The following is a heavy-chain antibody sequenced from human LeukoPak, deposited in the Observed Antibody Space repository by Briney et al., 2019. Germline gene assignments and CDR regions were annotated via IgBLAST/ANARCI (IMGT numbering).Heavy chain of an antibody. V-gene: IGHV3-7*03. D-gene: IGHD3-16*01. CDR1: GLAFSNYW. Sequence: PGGSLRLSCAASGLAFSNYWMDWVRQAPGKGLEWVANIKQDGSEKNYGDSVKGRFIISRDNAKNSLYLQMNTLRADDTAVYYCARDGFGTGSNWGQGTLVTVSS. CDR3: ARDGFGTGSN. CDR2: IKQDGSEK. J-gene: IGHJ4*02.